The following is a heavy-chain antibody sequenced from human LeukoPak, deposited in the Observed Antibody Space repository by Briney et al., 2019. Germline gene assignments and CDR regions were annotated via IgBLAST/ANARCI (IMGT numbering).Heavy chain of an antibody. D-gene: IGHD2-15*01. CDR2: IYHSGST. J-gene: IGHJ4*02. V-gene: IGHV4-4*02. CDR1: GGSISSSNW. Sequence: ASGTLSLTCAVSGGSISSSNWWSWVRQPPGKGLEWIGEIYHSGSTNYNPSLKSRVTISVDRSKNQFSLRPSSVTAADTAVYYCARRGYCSGGSCFPFDYWGQGTLVTVSS. CDR3: ARRGYCSGGSCFPFDY.